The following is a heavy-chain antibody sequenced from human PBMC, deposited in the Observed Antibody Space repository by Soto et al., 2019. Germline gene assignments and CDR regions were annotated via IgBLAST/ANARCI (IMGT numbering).Heavy chain of an antibody. CDR3: AKDGGYCYGYPNNWFDP. Sequence: EVQLLESGGGLVQPGGSLRLSCAASGFTFSSYAMSWVRQAPGKGLEGVSAISDSAGSTYYADSVKGRFTLSRDNSKNTLYLQMNSLRAEDTDVYYCAKDGGYCYGYPNNWFDPWGQGTLVTVSS. D-gene: IGHD5-18*01. J-gene: IGHJ5*02. CDR1: GFTFSSYA. CDR2: ISDSAGST. V-gene: IGHV3-23*01.